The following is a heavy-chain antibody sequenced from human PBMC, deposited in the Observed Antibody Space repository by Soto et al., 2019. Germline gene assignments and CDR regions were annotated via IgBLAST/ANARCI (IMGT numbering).Heavy chain of an antibody. CDR3: ASSYYYGSGSYSLDY. V-gene: IGHV1-69*02. D-gene: IGHD3-10*01. Sequence: QVQLVQSGAEVKKPGSSVKVSCKASGGTFSSYTISWVRQAPGQGHEWMGRIIPILGIANYAQKFQGRVTITADKSTSTAYMELSSLRSEDTAVYYCASSYYYGSGSYSLDYWGQGTLVTVSS. CDR1: GGTFSSYT. J-gene: IGHJ4*02. CDR2: IIPILGIA.